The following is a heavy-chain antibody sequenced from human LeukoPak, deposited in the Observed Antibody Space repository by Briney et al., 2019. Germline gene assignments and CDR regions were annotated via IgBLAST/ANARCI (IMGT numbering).Heavy chain of an antibody. V-gene: IGHV4-34*01. CDR2: INHSGST. CDR3: ARDPDQYSSSSEARAFDI. CDR1: GGSFSGYY. J-gene: IGHJ3*02. Sequence: SETLSLTCAVYGGSFSGYYWSWIRQPPGKGLEWIGEINHSGSTNYNPSLKSRVTISVDTSKNQFSLKLSSVTAADTAVYYCARDPDQYSSSSEARAFDIWGQGTMVTVSS. D-gene: IGHD6-6*01.